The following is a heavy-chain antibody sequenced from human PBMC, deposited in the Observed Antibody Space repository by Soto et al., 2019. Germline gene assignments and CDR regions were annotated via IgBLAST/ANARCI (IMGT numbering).Heavy chain of an antibody. CDR2: MNPNSGNT. J-gene: IGHJ6*02. V-gene: IGHV1-8*01. D-gene: IGHD3-9*01. CDR1: GYTFTSYD. CDR3: ARVHYDILTGYWSYYGMDV. Sequence: ASVKVSCKASGYTFTSYDINWVRQATGQGLEWMGWMNPNSGNTGYAQKFQGRVTMTRNTSISTAYMELSSLRSEDTAMYYCARVHYDILTGYWSYYGMDVWGQGTTVTVSS.